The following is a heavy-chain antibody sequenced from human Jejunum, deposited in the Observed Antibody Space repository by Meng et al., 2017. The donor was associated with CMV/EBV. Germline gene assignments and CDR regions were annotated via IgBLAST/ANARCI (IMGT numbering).Heavy chain of an antibody. CDR1: GLTFSLHD. Sequence: GLTFSLHDMNWVRQAPGKGLEWVSYISGSANNIYYADSVKGRFTISRDNAKNSLYLQINSLRAEDTAVYYCARNYDFWSGYYGTDYWGQGTLVTVSS. V-gene: IGHV3-48*03. CDR3: ARNYDFWSGYYGTDY. J-gene: IGHJ4*02. CDR2: ISGSANNI. D-gene: IGHD3-3*01.